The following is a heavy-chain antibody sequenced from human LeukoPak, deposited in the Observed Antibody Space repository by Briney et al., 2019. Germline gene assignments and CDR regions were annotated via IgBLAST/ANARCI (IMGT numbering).Heavy chain of an antibody. CDR3: AKDGGGYFYDNSGYYSLGFHH. D-gene: IGHD3-22*01. J-gene: IGHJ1*01. CDR2: INPNRGDT. V-gene: IGHV1-2*02. Sequence: ASVKVSCKASGYTFTGYYVHWVRQAPGQGLEWMGWINPNRGDTNYEQKFQGRVTMTRDTSISTVYMELNRLSSDDTAVYFCAKDGGGYFYDNSGYYSLGFHHWGQGTLVTVPS. CDR1: GYTFTGYY.